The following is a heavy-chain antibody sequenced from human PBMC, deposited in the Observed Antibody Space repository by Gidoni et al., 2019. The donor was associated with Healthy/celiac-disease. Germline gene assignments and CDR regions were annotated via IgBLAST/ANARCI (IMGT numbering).Heavy chain of an antibody. CDR2: IIPIFGTA. Sequence: QMQLVQSAAEVKNHGSSVKVSCKASGGTFSSSASRWVLQAPGQWLAWMGGIIPIFGTANDAQKFQGRVTITADESTRTAYMELSSLRSDDTAVYYCARGRLELHYYYGMDVWGQGTTVTVSS. CDR3: ARGRLELHYYYGMDV. CDR1: GGTFSSSA. V-gene: IGHV1-69*01. D-gene: IGHD3-3*01. J-gene: IGHJ6*02.